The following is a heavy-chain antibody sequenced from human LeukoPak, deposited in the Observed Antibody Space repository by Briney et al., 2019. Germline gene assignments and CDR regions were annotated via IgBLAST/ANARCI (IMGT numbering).Heavy chain of an antibody. J-gene: IGHJ4*02. CDR2: IIPIFGTA. CDR1: GGTFSSYA. V-gene: IGHV1-69*13. Sequence: ASVKVSCKASGGTFSSYAISWVRQAPGQGLEWMGGIIPIFGTANYAQKFQGRVTITADESTSTAYMELSSLRSEDTAVYYCARGNLRSSGSNYYFGYWGQGTLVTVSS. CDR3: ARGNLRSSGSNYYFGY. D-gene: IGHD6-19*01.